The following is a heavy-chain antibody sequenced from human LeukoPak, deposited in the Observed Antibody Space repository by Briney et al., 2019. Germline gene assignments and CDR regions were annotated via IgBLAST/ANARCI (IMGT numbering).Heavy chain of an antibody. CDR3: VKGFVHPTYYFDY. CDR1: GFTFSNYA. V-gene: IGHV3-23*01. Sequence: PGGSLRLSCAASGFTFSNYAMMWVHQAPGKRLEWISSITGSGDGTYYADSVRGRFTISRDNSENTLFLQVNSLRAEDTAVYFCVKGFVHPTYYFDYWGQGTLVTVSS. J-gene: IGHJ4*02. D-gene: IGHD3-10*01. CDR2: ITGSGDGT.